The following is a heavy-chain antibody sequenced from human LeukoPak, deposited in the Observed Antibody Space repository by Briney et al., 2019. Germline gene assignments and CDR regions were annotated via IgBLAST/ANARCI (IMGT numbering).Heavy chain of an antibody. CDR1: GGPTSRSY. V-gene: IGHV4-59*01. D-gene: IGHD6-13*01. Sequence: SETLSLTCTVSGGPTSRSYWNWIRQPPGKGLEWIGYISNSGSTKYNPSLESRVTISEDTSKNQFSLKLTSVTAADTAIYYCAEGSSWPNYFDSWGQGTLVTVSS. CDR2: ISNSGST. J-gene: IGHJ4*02. CDR3: AEGSSWPNYFDS.